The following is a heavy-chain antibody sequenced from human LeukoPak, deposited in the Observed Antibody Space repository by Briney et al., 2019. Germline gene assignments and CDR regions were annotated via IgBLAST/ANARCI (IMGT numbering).Heavy chain of an antibody. V-gene: IGHV3-48*01. D-gene: IGHD6-13*01. CDR1: GFTFSSYI. CDR3: ANQRMNSSSWTNY. Sequence: PGGSLRLSCAASGFTFSSYIMNWVRQAPGKGLEWVSYISSSSRTTYYADSVKGRFTISRDNSKNTLYLQMNSLRAEDTAVYYCANQRMNSSSWTNYWGQGTLVTVSS. J-gene: IGHJ4*02. CDR2: ISSSSRTT.